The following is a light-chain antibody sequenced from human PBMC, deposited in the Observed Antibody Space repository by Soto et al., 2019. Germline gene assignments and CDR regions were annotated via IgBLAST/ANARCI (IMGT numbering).Light chain of an antibody. CDR2: AAS. V-gene: IGKV1D-12*01. CDR3: QQASSFPSIT. Sequence: DIEMTQSPSSVSACVGDIFTITCRSSHTISSYLAWYQQKPGEAPKLLIYAASSLQSGVPSRFSGSGSGTDFSLTISSLQPEDFATYYCQQASSFPSITFGQGTRLEI. CDR1: HTISSY. J-gene: IGKJ5*01.